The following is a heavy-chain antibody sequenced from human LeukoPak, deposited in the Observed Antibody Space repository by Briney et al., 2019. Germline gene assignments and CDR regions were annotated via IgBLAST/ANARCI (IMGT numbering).Heavy chain of an antibody. CDR1: GYSFTANY. D-gene: IGHD6-13*01. Sequence: ASVMVSRKASGYSFTANYFHWVRQAPGQGLEWMGWLNPNSGGAKYAQRFQGRVTMTRDTSISTVYMELSSLRSDDTAVYYCARGFGSSWFDYWGQGKLVTVSS. J-gene: IGHJ4*02. CDR2: LNPNSGGA. CDR3: ARGFGSSWFDY. V-gene: IGHV1-2*02.